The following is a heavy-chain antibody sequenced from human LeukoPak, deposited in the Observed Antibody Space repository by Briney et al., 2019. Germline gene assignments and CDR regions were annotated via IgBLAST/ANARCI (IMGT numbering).Heavy chain of an antibody. Sequence: GSSVKVSCKASGGTFSSYAISWVRQAPGQGLEWMGWISAYNGNTNYAQKLQGRVTMTTDTSTSTAYMELRSLRSDDTAVYYCARDLVYSGYETSDYWGQGTLVTVSS. CDR2: ISAYNGNT. CDR3: ARDLVYSGYETSDY. J-gene: IGHJ4*02. D-gene: IGHD5-12*01. V-gene: IGHV1-18*01. CDR1: GGTFSSYA.